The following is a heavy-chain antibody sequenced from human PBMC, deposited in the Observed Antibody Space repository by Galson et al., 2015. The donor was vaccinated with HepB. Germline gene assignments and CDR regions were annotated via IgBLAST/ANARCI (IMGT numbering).Heavy chain of an antibody. Sequence: SLRLSCAASGFTLEDYAMHWVRQVPGKGLEWVSGISWNSSNRDYADSVKGRFTISRDNSKNTLYLQMNTLRAEDTAVYYCAKESEVGATGYWGQGTLVIVSS. J-gene: IGHJ4*02. V-gene: IGHV3-9*01. CDR3: AKESEVGATGY. D-gene: IGHD1-26*01. CDR2: ISWNSSNR. CDR1: GFTLEDYA.